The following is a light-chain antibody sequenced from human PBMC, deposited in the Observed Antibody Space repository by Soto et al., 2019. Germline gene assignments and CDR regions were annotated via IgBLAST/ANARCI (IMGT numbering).Light chain of an antibody. CDR3: SSYAGINNLGV. J-gene: IGLJ3*02. V-gene: IGLV2-8*01. Sequence: QSVLTQPPSASGSPGQSVTISCTGTSSDVGGYNYVSWYQQHPGKAPKLMIYEVSKRPSGVPDRFSGSKSGNTASLTVSGLQAEDEAGYYCSSYAGINNLGVFGGGTKLTVL. CDR2: EVS. CDR1: SSDVGGYNY.